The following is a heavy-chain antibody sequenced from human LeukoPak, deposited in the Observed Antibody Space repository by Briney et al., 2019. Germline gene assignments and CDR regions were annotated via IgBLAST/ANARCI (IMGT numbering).Heavy chain of an antibody. V-gene: IGHV4-4*02. Sequence: SGTLSLTCAASGDSIFSSNWWSWVRQPPGKGLEWIGEIYYSGSTNYSPSLKSRVTISIDKSKNQFSLKLTSVTAADTAVYYCARSPTKRVIEDYWGQGILVTVSS. CDR2: IYYSGST. CDR1: GDSIFSSNW. D-gene: IGHD3-16*02. J-gene: IGHJ4*02. CDR3: ARSPTKRVIEDY.